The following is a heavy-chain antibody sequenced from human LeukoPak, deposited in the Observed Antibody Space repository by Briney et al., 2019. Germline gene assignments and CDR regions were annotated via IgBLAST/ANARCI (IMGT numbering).Heavy chain of an antibody. Sequence: SETLSLTCTVSGGSISSSSYYWGWIRQPPGKGLEWIGSIYYSGSTYYNPSLKSRVTISVDTSKNQFSLKLSSVTAADTAVYYCARAPVTGSAHDAFDIWGQGTMVTVSS. CDR2: IYYSGST. D-gene: IGHD1-14*01. CDR3: ARAPVTGSAHDAFDI. J-gene: IGHJ3*02. CDR1: GGSISSSSYY. V-gene: IGHV4-39*07.